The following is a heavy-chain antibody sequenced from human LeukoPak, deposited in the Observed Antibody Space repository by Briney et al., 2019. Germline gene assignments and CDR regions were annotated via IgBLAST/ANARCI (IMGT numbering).Heavy chain of an antibody. CDR3: RTFDY. V-gene: IGHV4-59*01. Sequence: SETLSLTCTVSGVSISNYYWSWVRQPPGKGLEWIGFIYYSGTTSYNPSLKSRVTISVDTSKNEFSDTAVYYCGRHKPEMGTRTFDYWGQGTLVTVSS. J-gene: IGHJ4*02. CDR1: GVSISNYY. D-gene: IGHD3-10*01. CDR2: IYYSGTT.